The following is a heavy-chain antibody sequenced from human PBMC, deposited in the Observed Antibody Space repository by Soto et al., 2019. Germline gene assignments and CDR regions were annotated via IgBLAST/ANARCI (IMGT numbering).Heavy chain of an antibody. Sequence: GGSLRLSCAASGFTSDDYAMHWVRQAPGKGLEWVSGISWNSGSIGYADSVKGRFTISRDNAKNSLYLQMNSLRAEDTALYYCAKALTTKYSYGLYYYYGMDVWGQGTTVTVSS. J-gene: IGHJ6*02. D-gene: IGHD5-18*01. CDR2: ISWNSGSI. CDR1: GFTSDDYA. V-gene: IGHV3-9*02. CDR3: AKALTTKYSYGLYYYYGMDV.